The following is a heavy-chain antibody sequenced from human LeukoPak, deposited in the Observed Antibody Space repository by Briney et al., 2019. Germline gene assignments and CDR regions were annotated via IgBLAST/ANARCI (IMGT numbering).Heavy chain of an antibody. V-gene: IGHV1-69*06. Sequence: ASVKVSCKASGGTFSSYAISWVRQAPGQGLEWMGGIIPIFGTANYAQKFQGRATITADKSTSTAYMELSSLRSEDTAVYYCARDVGGYSVNWFDPWGQGTLVTVSS. D-gene: IGHD2-15*01. CDR1: GGTFSSYA. CDR2: IIPIFGTA. J-gene: IGHJ5*02. CDR3: ARDVGGYSVNWFDP.